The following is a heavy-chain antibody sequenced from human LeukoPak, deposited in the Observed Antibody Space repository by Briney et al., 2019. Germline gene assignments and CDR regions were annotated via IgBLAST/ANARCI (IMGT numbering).Heavy chain of an antibody. D-gene: IGHD3-10*01. J-gene: IGHJ4*02. CDR3: AKGFYGELLFDY. CDR2: ISGSGGST. Sequence: GGSLRLSCAASGFTFSSYGMSWVRQAPGKGLEWVSAISGSGGSTYYADSVKGRFTISRDNSKNTLYLQMNSLRVEDTAVYYCAKGFYGELLFDYWGQGTLVTVSS. V-gene: IGHV3-23*01. CDR1: GFTFSSYG.